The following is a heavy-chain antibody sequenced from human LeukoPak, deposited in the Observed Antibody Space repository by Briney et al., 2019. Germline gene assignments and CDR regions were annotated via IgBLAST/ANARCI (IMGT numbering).Heavy chain of an antibody. CDR1: GYTFTSYD. Sequence: ASVKVSCKASGYTFTSYDINWVRQATGQGLEWMGWMNPNSGNTGYAQKFQGRVTITRNTSISTAYMELSSLGSEDTAVYYCARGVFIAARPNYYYYYMDVWGKGTTVTVSS. D-gene: IGHD6-6*01. CDR3: ARGVFIAARPNYYYYYMDV. CDR2: MNPNSGNT. V-gene: IGHV1-8*03. J-gene: IGHJ6*03.